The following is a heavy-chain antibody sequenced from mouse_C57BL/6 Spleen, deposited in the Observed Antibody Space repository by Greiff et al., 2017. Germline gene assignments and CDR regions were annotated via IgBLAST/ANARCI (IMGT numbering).Heavy chain of an antibody. V-gene: IGHV1-54*01. CDR1: GYAFTNYL. CDR2: INPGSGGT. J-gene: IGHJ4*01. CDR3: ARGIYDGYYADYAMDY. D-gene: IGHD2-3*01. Sequence: VQLQQSGAELVRPGTSVKVSCKASGYAFTNYLIEWVKQRPGQGLEWIGVINPGSGGTNYNEKFKGKATLTADKSSSTAYMQLSSLTSEDSAVYFCARGIYDGYYADYAMDYWGQGTSVTVSS.